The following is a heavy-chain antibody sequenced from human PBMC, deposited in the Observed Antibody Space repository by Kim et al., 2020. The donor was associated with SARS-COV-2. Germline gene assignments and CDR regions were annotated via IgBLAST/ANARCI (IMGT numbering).Heavy chain of an antibody. CDR2: IYYSGST. V-gene: IGHV4-39*01. CDR1: GGSISSSSYY. Sequence: SETLSLTCTVSGGSISSSSYYWGWIRQPPGKGLEWIGSIYYSGSTYYNPSLKSRVTISVDTSKNQFSLKLSSVTAADTAVYYCARLRGDWRKYYFDYWGQGTLVTVSS. D-gene: IGHD1-1*01. J-gene: IGHJ4*02. CDR3: ARLRGDWRKYYFDY.